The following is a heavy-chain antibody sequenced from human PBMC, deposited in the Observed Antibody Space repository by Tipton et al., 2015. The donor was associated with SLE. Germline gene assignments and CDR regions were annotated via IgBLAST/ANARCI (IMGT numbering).Heavy chain of an antibody. Sequence: GLVKPSETLSLTCAVYNGSLSGYYWSWIRQPPGKGLEWIAESNHSGTTNYNPSLKSRVTISIDTSKNQFSLKMNSVTAADTAVYNCARRGKKDGDNSYRCVDRWGRGTLVTVSS. J-gene: IGHJ2*01. CDR3: ARRGKKDGDNSYRCVDR. CDR2: SNHSGTT. V-gene: IGHV4-34*01. CDR1: NGSLSGYY. D-gene: IGHD5-24*01.